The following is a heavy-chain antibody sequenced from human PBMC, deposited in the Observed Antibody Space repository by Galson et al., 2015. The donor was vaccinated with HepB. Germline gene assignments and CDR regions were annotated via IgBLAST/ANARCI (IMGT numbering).Heavy chain of an antibody. Sequence: SLRLSCAASGFTFSSYSMSWVRQAPGKGLEWISYINSRTTTIFYADSVKGRFTISRDNAKSSLYLQMNSLRAEDTALYYCARDSEYDSSTDDYVADSFDYWGQGTLVTVSS. J-gene: IGHJ4*02. CDR2: INSRTTTI. CDR1: GFTFSSYS. V-gene: IGHV3-48*01. CDR3: ARDSEYDSSTDDYVADSFDY. D-gene: IGHD3-9*01.